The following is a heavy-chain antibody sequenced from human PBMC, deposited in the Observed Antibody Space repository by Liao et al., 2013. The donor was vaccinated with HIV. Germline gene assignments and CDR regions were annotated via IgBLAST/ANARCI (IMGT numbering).Heavy chain of an antibody. V-gene: IGHV4-4*07. CDR2: FYTTGTT. D-gene: IGHD3-22*01. CDR3: ARDADSYXFDY. CDR1: GGSTSSYY. J-gene: IGHJ4*02. Sequence: QVQLQESGPGLVKPSETLALTCSVSGGSTSSYYWAWIRQPAGKGLEWIGHFYTTGTTNYKPSLKSRVSMSLDMSKKQFSLKLDSVTAADTALYYCARDADSYXFDYWGQGTLVTVSS.